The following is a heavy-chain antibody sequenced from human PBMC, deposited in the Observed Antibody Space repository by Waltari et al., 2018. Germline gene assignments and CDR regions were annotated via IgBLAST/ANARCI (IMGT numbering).Heavy chain of an antibody. CDR2: ITQSGST. CDR3: ARGIPVRIFDD. D-gene: IGHD2-21*01. V-gene: IGHV4-34*01. CDR1: GGSFSNYY. J-gene: IGHJ4*02. Sequence: QVQLQQWGAGLLKPSETLSLTCAVYGGSFSNYYWTWIRQSPGKGLEWIGEITQSGSTYYTPSRKRRVTILVGASANQFSLRLSSVTAADTAIYYCARGIPVRIFDDWGQGTLVTVSS.